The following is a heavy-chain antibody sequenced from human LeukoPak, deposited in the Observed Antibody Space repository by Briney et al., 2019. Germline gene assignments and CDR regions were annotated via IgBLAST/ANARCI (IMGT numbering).Heavy chain of an antibody. CDR3: ARDKYQLPYEIDY. J-gene: IGHJ4*02. D-gene: IGHD2-2*01. CDR1: GYTFTNYG. CDR2: INTNTRNP. Sequence: ASVKVSFRASGYTFTNYGVNWVRQAPGQGLEWMGWINTNTRNPTYAQGFTGRFVFSLDTSLSAAYLQISSLKAEDTAVYYCARDKYQLPYEIDYWGQGTLVTVSS. V-gene: IGHV7-4-1*02.